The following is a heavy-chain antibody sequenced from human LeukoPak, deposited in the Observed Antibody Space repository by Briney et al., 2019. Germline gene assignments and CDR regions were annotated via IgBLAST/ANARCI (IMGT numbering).Heavy chain of an antibody. J-gene: IGHJ4*02. CDR2: ISGSGGGT. CDR3: AKDNRGVEQWLVPRNDY. CDR1: GFTFSSYA. Sequence: PEGSLRLSCAASGFTFSSYAMSWVRQAPGKGLEWVSAISGSGGGTYYADSVKGRFTISRDNSKNTLHLQMDSLGAEDTAVYYCAKDNRGVEQWLVPRNDYWGQGTLVTVSS. V-gene: IGHV3-23*01. D-gene: IGHD6-19*01.